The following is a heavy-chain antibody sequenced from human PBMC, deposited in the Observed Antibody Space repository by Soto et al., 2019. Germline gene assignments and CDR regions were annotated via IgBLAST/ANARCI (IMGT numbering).Heavy chain of an antibody. CDR1: GFTFSSYG. V-gene: IGHV3-33*01. CDR2: IWYDGSNK. Sequence: GGSLRLSCAASGFTFSSYGMHWVRQAPGKGLEWVAVIWYDGSNKYYADSVKGRFTISRDNSKNTLYLQMNSLRAEDTAVYYCAREGSIAARPQSQNWFDPWGQGTLVTVSS. CDR3: AREGSIAARPQSQNWFDP. D-gene: IGHD6-6*01. J-gene: IGHJ5*02.